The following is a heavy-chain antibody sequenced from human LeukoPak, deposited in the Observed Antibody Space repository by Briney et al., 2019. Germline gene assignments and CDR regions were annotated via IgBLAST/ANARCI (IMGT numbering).Heavy chain of an antibody. CDR1: GGSISGYY. CDR3: ARTANWGKQFDY. CDR2: IYYSGST. J-gene: IGHJ4*02. D-gene: IGHD7-27*01. Sequence: SETLSLTCTVSGGSISGYYWSWIRQPPGKGREGIGYIYYSGSTNYNPSLKSRVTISVDTSKNQFSLKLSSVTAADTAVYYCARTANWGKQFDYWGQGTLVTVSS. V-gene: IGHV4-59*08.